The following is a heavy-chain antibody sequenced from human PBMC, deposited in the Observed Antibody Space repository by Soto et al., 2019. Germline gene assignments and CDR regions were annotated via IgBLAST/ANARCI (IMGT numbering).Heavy chain of an antibody. V-gene: IGHV3-48*01. CDR2: ISSSSSTI. D-gene: IGHD4-17*01. Sequence: GGSLRLSCAASGFTFSSYSMNWVRQAPGKGLEWVSYISSSSSTIYYADSVKGRFTISRDNAKNSLYLQMNSLRAEDTAVYYCARRYGDYRLVYYYYYYMDVWGKGTTVTVSS. J-gene: IGHJ6*03. CDR1: GFTFSSYS. CDR3: ARRYGDYRLVYYYYYYMDV.